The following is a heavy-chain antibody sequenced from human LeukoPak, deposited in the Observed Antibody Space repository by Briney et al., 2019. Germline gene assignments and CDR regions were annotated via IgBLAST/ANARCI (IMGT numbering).Heavy chain of an antibody. CDR2: MNPNSGNT. J-gene: IGHJ4*02. D-gene: IGHD3-22*01. V-gene: IGHV1-8*02. CDR3: ARTESITMTVDY. CDR1: GYTFTSYD. Sequence: ASVQVSCKASGYTFTSYDINWVRQATGQGLEWMGWMNPNSGNTGYAQKFQGRVTMTRDTSTSTVYMELSSLRSEDTAVYYCARTESITMTVDYWGQGTLVTVSS.